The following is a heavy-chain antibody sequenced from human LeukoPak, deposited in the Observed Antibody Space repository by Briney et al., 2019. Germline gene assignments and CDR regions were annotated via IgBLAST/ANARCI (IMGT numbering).Heavy chain of an antibody. CDR2: IYPGDSDT. CDR1: GYRFTTYW. J-gene: IGHJ4*02. CDR3: ARHCTNGVCQSDY. Sequence: GESLKISCKGSGYRFTTYWIGRVRQTPGKGLEWMGIIYPGDSDTRYSPSFQGQVTISADKSISTAYLQWSSLKASDTAIYYCARHCTNGVCQSDYWGQGTLVTVSS. D-gene: IGHD2-8*01. V-gene: IGHV5-51*01.